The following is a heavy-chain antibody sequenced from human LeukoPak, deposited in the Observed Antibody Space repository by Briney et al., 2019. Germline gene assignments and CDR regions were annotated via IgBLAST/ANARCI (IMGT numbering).Heavy chain of an antibody. CDR1: GGSFSGYY. J-gene: IGHJ5*02. V-gene: IGHV4-34*01. CDR3: ARGQTYHDFWSGYSHKWFDP. D-gene: IGHD3-3*01. Sequence: SETLSLTCAVYGGSFSGYYWSWIRQPPGKGLEWIGEINHGGSTNLNPSLKSRVTFSVDTSKNQVSLNVSSVTAADTAVYYCARGQTYHDFWSGYSHKWFDPWGQGTLVTVSS. CDR2: INHGGST.